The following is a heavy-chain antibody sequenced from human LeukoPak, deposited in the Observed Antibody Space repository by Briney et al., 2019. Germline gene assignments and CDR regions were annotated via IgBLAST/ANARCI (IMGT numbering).Heavy chain of an antibody. J-gene: IGHJ4*02. CDR1: GFTFSSYA. CDR2: ISYDGSNK. Sequence: PGGSLRLSCAASGFTFSSYAMHWVRQAPGKGLEWVAVISYDGSNKYYADSVKGRFTISRDNSKNTLYLQMNSLRAEDTAVYYCARAYSGYDGFRGGDWGQGTLVTVSS. V-gene: IGHV3-30*04. D-gene: IGHD5-12*01. CDR3: ARAYSGYDGFRGGD.